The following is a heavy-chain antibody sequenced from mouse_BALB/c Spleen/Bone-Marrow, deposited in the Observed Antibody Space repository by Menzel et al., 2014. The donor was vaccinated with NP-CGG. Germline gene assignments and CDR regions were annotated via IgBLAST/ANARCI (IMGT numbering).Heavy chain of an antibody. Sequence: VKLQESGPGLVASSQSLSITCTVSGFSLTDYGVSWIRQPPGKGLEWLGVIWGGGNTYYNSTLKSRLSISKDNSKSQVFLKMNSLQTDDTAMYYCAKHGRGLLRNAMDYWGQGTSVTVSS. CDR1: GFSLTDYG. CDR2: IWGGGNT. CDR3: AKHGRGLLRNAMDY. V-gene: IGHV2-6-5*01. J-gene: IGHJ4*01. D-gene: IGHD2-3*01.